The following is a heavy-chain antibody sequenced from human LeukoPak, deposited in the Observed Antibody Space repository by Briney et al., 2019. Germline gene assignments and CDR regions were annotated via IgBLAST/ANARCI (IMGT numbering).Heavy chain of an antibody. D-gene: IGHD4-17*01. CDR2: IKQDGGEI. CDR3: ARDKTHDYGDSYFEY. CDR1: VFTFSSCW. J-gene: IGHJ4*02. V-gene: IGHV3-7*03. Sequence: GGSLRLSCAASVFTFSSCWMSWVRQAPGKGREWVANIKQDGGEIYYVDSVKGRFTISRDNTKNSLYLQMNSLRAEDTAVYYCARDKTHDYGDSYFEYWGQGTLVTVSS.